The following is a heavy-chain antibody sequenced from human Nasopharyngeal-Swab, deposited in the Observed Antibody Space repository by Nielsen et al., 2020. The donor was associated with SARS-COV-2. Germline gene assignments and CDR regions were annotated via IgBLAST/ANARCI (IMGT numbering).Heavy chain of an antibody. Sequence: ASEKVSCKASGYTFKSFAVNWVRQAPGQGLEWMGWISAYNGNTNYAQNLQGRVTMTTDTSTSTVYMELRSLRSDDTAVYYCAVDYGDYDSYYGMDVWGQGTTVTVSS. CDR3: AVDYGDYDSYYGMDV. D-gene: IGHD4-17*01. CDR2: ISAYNGNT. J-gene: IGHJ6*02. V-gene: IGHV1-18*01. CDR1: GYTFKSFA.